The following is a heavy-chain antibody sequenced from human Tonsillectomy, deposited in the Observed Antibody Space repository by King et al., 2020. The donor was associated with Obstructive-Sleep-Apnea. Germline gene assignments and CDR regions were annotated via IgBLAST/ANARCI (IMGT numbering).Heavy chain of an antibody. CDR1: GFTFRSYS. D-gene: IGHD3-10*01. CDR2: ISSSSSYI. V-gene: IGHV3-21*01. J-gene: IGHJ6*02. Sequence: VQLVESGGGLVKPGGSLRLSCAASGFTFRSYSMNWVRQAPGKGLEWVSSISSSSSYIYYADSVKGRFTISRDNAKNSLYLQVNSLGADDTAVYYWARDHMVRVFYGMDVWGQGTTVTVSS. CDR3: ARDHMVRVFYGMDV.